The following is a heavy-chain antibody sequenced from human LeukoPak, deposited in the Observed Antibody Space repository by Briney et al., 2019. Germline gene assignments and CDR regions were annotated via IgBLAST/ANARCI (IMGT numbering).Heavy chain of an antibody. Sequence: GASVKVSCKASGYTFTSYDINWVRQATGQGLEWMGWMNPNSGNTGYARKFQGRVTMTRNTSISTAYMELSSLRSEDTAVYYCARARSGGSGPLKALDIWGQGTMVTVSS. CDR1: GYTFTSYD. J-gene: IGHJ3*02. D-gene: IGHD3-10*01. CDR2: MNPNSGNT. V-gene: IGHV1-8*01. CDR3: ARARSGGSGPLKALDI.